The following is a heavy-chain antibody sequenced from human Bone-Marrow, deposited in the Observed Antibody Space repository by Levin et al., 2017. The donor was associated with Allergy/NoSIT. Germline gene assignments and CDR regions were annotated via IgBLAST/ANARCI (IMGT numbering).Heavy chain of an antibody. J-gene: IGHJ5*02. Sequence: GESLKISCKGSGYSFTSYWIGWVRQMPGKGLEWMGIIYPGDSDTRYSPSFQGQVTISADKSISTAYLQWSSLKASDTAMYYCARHRGIAARGSGWFDPWGQGTLVTVSS. CDR2: IYPGDSDT. V-gene: IGHV5-51*01. CDR3: ARHRGIAARGSGWFDP. CDR1: GYSFTSYW. D-gene: IGHD6-6*01.